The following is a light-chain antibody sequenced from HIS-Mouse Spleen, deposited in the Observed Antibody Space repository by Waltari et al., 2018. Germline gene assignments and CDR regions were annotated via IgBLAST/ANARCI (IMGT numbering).Light chain of an antibody. CDR2: GAS. J-gene: IGKJ3*01. CDR1: PSGSSNY. CDR3: QQYGSSPFT. V-gene: IGKV3-20*01. Sequence: EIVLTQSPGTLSLSPGERATLSCRASPSGSSNYVAWYQQKPGQAPRLLIYGASSRTTGIPDRFSGSGSGTDFTLTISRLEPEDFAVYYCQQYGSSPFTFGPGTKVDIK.